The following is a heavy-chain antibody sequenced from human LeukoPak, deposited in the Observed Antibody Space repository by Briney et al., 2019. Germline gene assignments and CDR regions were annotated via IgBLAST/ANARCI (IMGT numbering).Heavy chain of an antibody. V-gene: IGHV4-34*01. CDR3: ASLTTADAFDI. CDR2: INHSGST. CDR1: GGSFSGYY. J-gene: IGHJ3*02. Sequence: PSETLSLTCAVYGGSFSGYYWSWIRQPPGKGLEWIGEINHSGSTNYNPSLKSRVTISVDTSKNQFSLKLSPVTAADTAVFYCASLTTADAFDIWGQGTMVTVSS. D-gene: IGHD3-22*01.